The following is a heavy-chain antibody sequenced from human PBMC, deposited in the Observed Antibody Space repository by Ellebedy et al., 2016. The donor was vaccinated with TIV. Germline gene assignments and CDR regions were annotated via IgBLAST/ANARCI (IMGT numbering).Heavy chain of an antibody. V-gene: IGHV1-18*01. CDR2: ISAYNGNT. Sequence: ASVKVSCXASGYTFTSYGIGWVRQAPGQGLEWMGWISAYNGNTNYAQKLQGRVTMTTDTSTSTAYMELSSLRSEDTAVYYCATENYYGSGSYSYWGQGTLVTVSS. CDR3: ATENYYGSGSYSY. J-gene: IGHJ4*02. D-gene: IGHD3-10*01. CDR1: GYTFTSYG.